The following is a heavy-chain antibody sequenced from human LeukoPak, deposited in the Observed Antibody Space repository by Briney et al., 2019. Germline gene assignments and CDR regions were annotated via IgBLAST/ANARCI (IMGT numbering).Heavy chain of an antibody. D-gene: IGHD3-3*01. Sequence: SVKVSCKASGYTFTSYYMHWVRQAPGQGLEWMGGIIPIFGTANYAQKFQGRVTITADESTSTAYMELSSLRSEDTAVYYCARGSVGPVLRFLEWLLDYWGQGTLVTVSS. V-gene: IGHV1-69*13. CDR3: ARGSVGPVLRFLEWLLDY. J-gene: IGHJ4*02. CDR1: GYTFTSYY. CDR2: IIPIFGTA.